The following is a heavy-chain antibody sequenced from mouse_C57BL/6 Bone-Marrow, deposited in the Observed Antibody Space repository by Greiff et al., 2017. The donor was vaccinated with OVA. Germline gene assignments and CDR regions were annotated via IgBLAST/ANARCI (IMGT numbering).Heavy chain of an antibody. CDR3: ARREGWDWYFDG. CDR2: IYWDDDK. V-gene: IGHV8-12*01. J-gene: IGHJ1*03. D-gene: IGHD3-2*02. CDR1: GFSLSTSGMG. Sequence: QVTLKVSGPGILQSSQTLSLSCSFSGFSLSTSGMGVSWIRPPSGQGLEWLAHIYWDDDKRSNPSLMRRLTISKDTSRNQVILKLTSVDTADTATDYCARREGWDWYFDGWGTGTTVTVTA.